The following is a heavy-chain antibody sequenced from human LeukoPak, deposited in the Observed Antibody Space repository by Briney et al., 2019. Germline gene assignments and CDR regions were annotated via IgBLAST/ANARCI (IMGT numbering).Heavy chain of an antibody. V-gene: IGHV3-9*01. J-gene: IGHJ4*02. Sequence: GGSLRRSCAVSGFTFDDYAMHWVRQVPGKVLEWVSGINWNSDSIGYADSVKGRFTTSRDNAKNSLYLQMNSLRAEDTAFYYCAINGGGDSGYGNFDYWGQGTLVTVSS. D-gene: IGHD5-12*01. CDR3: AINGGGDSGYGNFDY. CDR1: GFTFDDYA. CDR2: INWNSDSI.